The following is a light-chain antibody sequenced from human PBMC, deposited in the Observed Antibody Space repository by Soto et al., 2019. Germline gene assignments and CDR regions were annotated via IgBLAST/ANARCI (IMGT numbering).Light chain of an antibody. J-gene: IGKJ5*01. CDR3: QQYNNWPIT. CDR1: QSVSSN. V-gene: IGKV3-15*01. Sequence: IESTQSPATLSVSPGARATLSCRASQSVSSNLAWYQQKHGQAPKLLIYGASTRATGIPARFSGSGSGTELTITISSLKSEDFEVYYCQQYNNWPITFGQGTRLEIK. CDR2: GAS.